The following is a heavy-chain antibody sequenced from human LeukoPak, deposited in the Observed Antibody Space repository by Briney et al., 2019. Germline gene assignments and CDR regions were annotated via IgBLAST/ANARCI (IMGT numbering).Heavy chain of an antibody. J-gene: IGHJ6*03. V-gene: IGHV4-59*01. D-gene: IGHD4-17*01. CDR3: ARGGSYGDYVYYYYMDV. CDR2: IYYSGST. Sequence: SETLSLTCPVPGGSISSYYWSWIRPPPGKGLEWIGYIYYSGSTNYNPSLKSRVTISVDTSKNQFSLKLSSVTAADTAVYYCARGGSYGDYVYYYYMDVWGKGTTVTVSS. CDR1: GGSISSYY.